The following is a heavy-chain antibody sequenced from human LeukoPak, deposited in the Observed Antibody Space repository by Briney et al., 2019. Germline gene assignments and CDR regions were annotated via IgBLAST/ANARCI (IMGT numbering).Heavy chain of an antibody. D-gene: IGHD3-22*01. Sequence: SETLSLTCTVSGGSISSGSDYCSWIRQTAGKGLEWIGRSYSSGSTNYNPSLKSRASISVDTSKNQFSLRLSSVTAADTAVYYCARGSRYSSGYDYIDHWGQGTLVTVSS. J-gene: IGHJ4*02. CDR1: GGSISSGSDY. CDR2: SYSSGST. V-gene: IGHV4-61*02. CDR3: ARGSRYSSGYDYIDH.